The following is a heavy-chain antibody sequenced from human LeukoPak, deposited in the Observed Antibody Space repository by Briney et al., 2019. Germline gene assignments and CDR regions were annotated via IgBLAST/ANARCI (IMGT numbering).Heavy chain of an antibody. CDR2: ISGSDGST. D-gene: IGHD2-2*01. J-gene: IGHJ4*02. Sequence: GGSLRLSCAASGFTFSSYAMTWVRQAPDKGPEWVSAISGSDGSTYYADSVKGRFTISRDDSQNTLYLQMNSLSAEDTAVYYCAKVETSGGANCYALDYWGQGTLVTVSS. V-gene: IGHV3-23*01. CDR1: GFTFSSYA. CDR3: AKVETSGGANCYALDY.